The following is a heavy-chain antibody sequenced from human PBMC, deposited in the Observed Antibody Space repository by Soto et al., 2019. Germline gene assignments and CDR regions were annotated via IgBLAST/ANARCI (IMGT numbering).Heavy chain of an antibody. D-gene: IGHD5-18*01. V-gene: IGHV3-33*01. Sequence: GGSLRLSCAASGFTFSSYGMHWVRQAPGKGLEWVAVIWYDGSNKYYADSVKGRFTISRDNSKNTLYLQMNSLRAEDTAVYYCARTIERGYSYGLFDYWGQGTLVTVSS. CDR2: IWYDGSNK. CDR1: GFTFSSYG. CDR3: ARTIERGYSYGLFDY. J-gene: IGHJ4*02.